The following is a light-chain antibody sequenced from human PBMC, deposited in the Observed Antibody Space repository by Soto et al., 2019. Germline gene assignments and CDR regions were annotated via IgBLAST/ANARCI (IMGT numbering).Light chain of an antibody. CDR3: QQYRSWPRT. J-gene: IGKJ1*01. CDR1: QSVDIN. Sequence: EIVLTQSPATLSLSPGERVTLFFSASQSVDINLALYQQKPGQAPRLLIYGASTRATDMPGRFSGRGAGAEFTLTISSLQSEDFAVYYCQQYRSWPRTFGQGTKVDIK. V-gene: IGKV3-15*01. CDR2: GAS.